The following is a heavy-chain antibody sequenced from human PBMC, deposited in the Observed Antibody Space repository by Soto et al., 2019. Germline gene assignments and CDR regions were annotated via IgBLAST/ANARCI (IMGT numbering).Heavy chain of an antibody. Sequence: GGSLRLSCAASGFTFSSYSMNWVRQAPGKGLEWVSSISSSSSYIYYADSVKGRFTISRDNAKNSLYLQMNSLRAEDTAVYYCARDLSDAAIVVVPAASNVWGKGTTVTVSS. CDR2: ISSSSSYI. CDR1: GFTFSSYS. D-gene: IGHD2-2*01. V-gene: IGHV3-21*01. CDR3: ARDLSDAAIVVVPAASNV. J-gene: IGHJ6*04.